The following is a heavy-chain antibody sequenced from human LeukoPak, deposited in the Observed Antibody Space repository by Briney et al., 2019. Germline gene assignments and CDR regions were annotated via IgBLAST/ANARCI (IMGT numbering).Heavy chain of an antibody. D-gene: IGHD3-10*01. CDR1: GFAFSSCW. CDR2: IKGDGSDK. Sequence: PEGSLRLSCAASGFAFSSCWMSWVRQAPGKGQEWVANIKGDGSDKYYLDSLKGRFTVSRDNAKNSLYLQVNSLRADDTAVYYCARPFGSGTYYQFDLWGQGTLVTVSS. J-gene: IGHJ4*02. V-gene: IGHV3-7*04. CDR3: ARPFGSGTYYQFDL.